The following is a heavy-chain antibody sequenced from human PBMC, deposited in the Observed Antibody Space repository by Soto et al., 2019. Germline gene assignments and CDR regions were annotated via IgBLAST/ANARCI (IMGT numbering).Heavy chain of an antibody. D-gene: IGHD6-13*01. V-gene: IGHV4-31*03. J-gene: IGHJ5*02. CDR3: ARQRGLDKQQLVANWFDP. CDR2: IYYSGST. CDR1: GGSISSGDYY. Sequence: PSETLSLTCTVSGGSISSGDYYWSWIRQHPGKGLEWIGYIYYSGSTYYNPSLKSRVTISVDTSKNQFSLKLSSVTAADTAVYYCARQRGLDKQQLVANWFDPWGQGTLVTVS.